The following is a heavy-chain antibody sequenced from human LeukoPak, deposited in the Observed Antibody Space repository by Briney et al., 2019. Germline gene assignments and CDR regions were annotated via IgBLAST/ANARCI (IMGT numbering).Heavy chain of an antibody. J-gene: IGHJ4*02. D-gene: IGHD1-1*01. CDR3: AKTSFRNDQHDY. CDR2: IYYSGNT. V-gene: IGHV4-4*02. Sequence: TLSLTCAVSGGSISSNNWWSWVRQPPGRGLEWIGEIYYSGNTNYNPSLKSRVTISVDKSKNQFSLNLSSMTAADTAVYYCAKTSFRNDQHDYWGQGTLVTVSS. CDR1: GGSISSNNW.